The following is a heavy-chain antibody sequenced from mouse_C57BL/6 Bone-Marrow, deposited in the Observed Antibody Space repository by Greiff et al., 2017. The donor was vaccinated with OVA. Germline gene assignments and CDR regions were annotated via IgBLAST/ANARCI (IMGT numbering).Heavy chain of an antibody. J-gene: IGHJ3*01. CDR3: ARRAY. Sequence: EVKLVESGGGLVKPGGSLKLSCAASGFTFSSYAMSWVRQTPEKRLEWVATISDGGSYTYYPDNVKGRLTISRANAKTNLYLQMSHLKSEDTAMYYCARRAYWGQGTMVTVSA. CDR1: GFTFSSYA. CDR2: ISDGGSYT. V-gene: IGHV5-4*03.